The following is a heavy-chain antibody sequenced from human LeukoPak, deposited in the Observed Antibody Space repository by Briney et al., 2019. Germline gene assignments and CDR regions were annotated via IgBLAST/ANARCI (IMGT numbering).Heavy chain of an antibody. CDR2: IKQDGSEK. J-gene: IGHJ2*01. CDR1: GFTFSTYW. V-gene: IGHV3-7*03. Sequence: GGSLRLSCVASGFTFSTYWMTWVRQAPGKGLEWVANIKQDGSEKYYLDSVKGRFTISRDNAKNSMSLQMNSLRAEDAAVYYCAKGGGSYWYFDLWGRGTVVTVSS. CDR3: AKGGGSYWYFDL.